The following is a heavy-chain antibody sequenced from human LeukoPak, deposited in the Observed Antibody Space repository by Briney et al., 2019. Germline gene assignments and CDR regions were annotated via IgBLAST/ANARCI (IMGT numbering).Heavy chain of an antibody. J-gene: IGHJ4*02. V-gene: IGHV3-21*01. D-gene: IGHD4-23*01. CDR3: ASDGGRSGY. CDR1: GFTFSSYS. CDR2: ISSSSYI. Sequence: GGSLRLSCAASGFTFSSYSMNWVRQAPGKGLEWVSSISSSSYIYYADSVKGRFTIFRDNAKDSLYLQMNSLRGEDTAVYYCASDGGRSGYWGQGTLVTVSS.